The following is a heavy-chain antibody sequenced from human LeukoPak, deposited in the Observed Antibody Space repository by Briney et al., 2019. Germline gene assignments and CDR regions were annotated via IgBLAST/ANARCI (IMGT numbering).Heavy chain of an antibody. V-gene: IGHV4-34*01. CDR3: ARGWDYGDYDAGTSDWFDP. CDR1: GGSFSGYY. J-gene: IGHJ5*02. D-gene: IGHD4-17*01. Sequence: SETLSLTCAVYGGSFSGYYWSWIRQPPGKGLEWIGEINHSGSTNYNPSLKSRVNISVDTSKNQFSLKLSSVTAADTAVYYCARGWDYGDYDAGTSDWFDPWGQGTLVTVSS. CDR2: INHSGST.